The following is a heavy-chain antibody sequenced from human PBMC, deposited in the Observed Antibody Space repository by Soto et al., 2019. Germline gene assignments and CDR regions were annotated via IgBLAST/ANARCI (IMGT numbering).Heavy chain of an antibody. CDR3: ARVESGYYCPAY. CDR1: GDSISSGGYY. V-gene: IGHV4-31*03. D-gene: IGHD3-22*01. J-gene: IGHJ4*02. CDR2: IYYSGST. Sequence: SETLSLTCTVSGDSISSGGYYWSWIRQHPGKGLEWIGYIYYSGSTYYNPSLKRRVTISVDTSKNQFSLKLSSVTAADTAVYYCARVESGYYCPAYWGQGTLVTVSS.